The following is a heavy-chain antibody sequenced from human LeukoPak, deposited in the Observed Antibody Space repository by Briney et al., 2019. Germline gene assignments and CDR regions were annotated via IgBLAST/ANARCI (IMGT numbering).Heavy chain of an antibody. CDR2: ISSSSSYI. V-gene: IGHV3-21*01. CDR3: ARRVASGYDTFDI. CDR1: GFTFSSYS. D-gene: IGHD3-10*01. Sequence: GSLRLACAASGFTFSSYSMNWVRQAPGKGLEWVSSISSSSSYIYYADSVKGRSTISRDNAKNSLYLQMNSLRAEDTAVYYCARRVASGYDTFDIWGQGTMVTVSS. J-gene: IGHJ3*02.